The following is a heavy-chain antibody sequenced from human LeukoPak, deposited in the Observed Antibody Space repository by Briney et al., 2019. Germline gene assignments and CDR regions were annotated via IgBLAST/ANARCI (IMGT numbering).Heavy chain of an antibody. J-gene: IGHJ6*04. D-gene: IGHD3-10*01. CDR1: GFTVNSYG. CDR3: AREDYYGSGTYMRYFYYYEMDV. CDR2: ISGSDSLT. V-gene: IGHV3-48*03. Sequence: PGGSLRLSCAASGFTVNSYGMNWVRQAPGEGLEWVAHISGSDSLTFYADSVKGRFTISRDNAKNSLYPQMNTLRAEDTAVYYCAREDYYGSGTYMRYFYYYEMDVWGKGTTVTVSS.